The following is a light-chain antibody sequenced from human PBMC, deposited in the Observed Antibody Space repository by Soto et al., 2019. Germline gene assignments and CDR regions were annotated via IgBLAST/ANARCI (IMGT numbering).Light chain of an antibody. CDR3: QQLNSFPIT. J-gene: IGKJ5*01. CDR1: QGIYSW. Sequence: DIQMTQSPSSVSASVGDRVTITCRASQGIYSWLAWYQQKSGRAPKLLIYAASILQSGVPSRFTGSGSGTDFTLTITSMQLDDFGTYHCQQLNSFPITYGQVTRREI. CDR2: AAS. V-gene: IGKV1D-12*01.